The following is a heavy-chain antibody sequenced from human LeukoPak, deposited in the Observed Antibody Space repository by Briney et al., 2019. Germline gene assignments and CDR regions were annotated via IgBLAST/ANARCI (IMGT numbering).Heavy chain of an antibody. D-gene: IGHD3-3*01. J-gene: IGHJ3*02. CDR3: ARYQVTIFGVVSHAFDI. V-gene: IGHV3-23*01. CDR1: GFSFSSYG. Sequence: GGSLRLSCAASGFSFSSYGMSWVRQAPGKGLEWVSAISSTGGTTYYADSVKGRFTISRDNSKNTLYLQMNSLRAEDTAVYYCARYQVTIFGVVSHAFDIWGQGTMVTVSS. CDR2: ISSTGGTT.